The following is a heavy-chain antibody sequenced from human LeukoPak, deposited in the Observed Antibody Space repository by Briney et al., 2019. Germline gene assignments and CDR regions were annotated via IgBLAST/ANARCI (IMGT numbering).Heavy chain of an antibody. CDR2: IIPVFEKP. J-gene: IGHJ4*02. CDR1: GGTFSNYA. CDR3: ARSPVIRGSSGYPIDY. Sequence: ASVKVSCKASGGTFSNYAVSWVRQAPGQGLEWMGGIIPVFEKPNYAQKFQGRVTITADESTSTAYMELSSLRSEDTAVYYCARSPVIRGSSGYPIDYWGQGTLVTVSS. D-gene: IGHD3-22*01. V-gene: IGHV1-69*13.